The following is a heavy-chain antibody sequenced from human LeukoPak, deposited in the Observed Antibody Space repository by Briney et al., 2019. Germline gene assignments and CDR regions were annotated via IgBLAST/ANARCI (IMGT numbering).Heavy chain of an antibody. Sequence: PGGSLRLSCAASGFNFNIYEMNWGRQAPGKGLEWVSYISSSVSNTIYYADSVKGRFTISRDNSKDTLYVQMNSLRAEDTAVYYCAKGVRSLWFIEYWGQGTLVTVSS. CDR3: AKGVRSLWFIEY. J-gene: IGHJ4*02. V-gene: IGHV3-48*03. CDR2: ISSSVSNTI. CDR1: GFNFNIYE. D-gene: IGHD3-10*01.